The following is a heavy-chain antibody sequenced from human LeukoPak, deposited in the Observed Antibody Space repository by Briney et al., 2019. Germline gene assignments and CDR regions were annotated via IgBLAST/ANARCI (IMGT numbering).Heavy chain of an antibody. J-gene: IGHJ4*02. D-gene: IGHD3-22*01. CDR1: GGSFSGYY. CDR3: ARGVYYDSSGYYFRPFDY. V-gene: IGHV4-34*01. Sequence: PSETLSLTCAVYGGSFSGYYWSWIRQPPGKGLEWIGEINHSGSTNYNPSLKSRVTISVDTSKNQFSLKLSSVTAADTAVYYCARGVYYDSSGYYFRPFDYWGQGTLVTVSS. CDR2: INHSGST.